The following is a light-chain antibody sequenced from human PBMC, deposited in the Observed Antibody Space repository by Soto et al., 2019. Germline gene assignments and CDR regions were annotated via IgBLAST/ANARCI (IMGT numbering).Light chain of an antibody. CDR3: QQYGSSPYT. V-gene: IGKV3-20*01. CDR2: GAS. Sequence: DIVLTQSPRTLSLSPGDRATLSCRASQSVSSSYFAWYQQKPGQAPRLLIDGASSRATGIPDRFSGSGSGTDVTLTISRLEPEDFAVYYCQQYGSSPYTFGQGTKLEIK. CDR1: QSVSSSY. J-gene: IGKJ2*01.